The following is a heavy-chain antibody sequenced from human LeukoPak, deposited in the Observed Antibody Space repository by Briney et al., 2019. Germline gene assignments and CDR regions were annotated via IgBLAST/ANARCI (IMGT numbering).Heavy chain of an antibody. J-gene: IGHJ4*02. V-gene: IGHV3-30*09. CDR3: ARDLTGTGDY. CDR1: GFTFSNYV. Sequence: GGSLRLSCAASGFTFSNYVMHWVRQAPGKGLEWVAFISSDGSNKYYADSVKGRFAISRDNPKNTLYLQMNSLRAEDTAVYHCARDLTGTGDYWGQGTLVTVSS. CDR2: ISSDGSNK. D-gene: IGHD1-1*01.